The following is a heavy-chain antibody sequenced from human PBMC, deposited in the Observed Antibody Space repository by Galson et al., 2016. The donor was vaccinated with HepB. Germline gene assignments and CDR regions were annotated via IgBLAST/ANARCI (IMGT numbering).Heavy chain of an antibody. CDR2: LSYSGST. Sequence: ETLSLTCTVSGASISSYSWSWIRQSPGKGLEWIGYLSYSGSTNYNPSLKSRVTISVDTSKTQFFLKLTSVTAADTAVYYCARGHYRSWSAYYTAFYFDSWGQGTLITVS. CDR3: ARGHYRSWSAYYTAFYFDS. J-gene: IGHJ4*02. CDR1: GASISSYS. V-gene: IGHV4-59*01. D-gene: IGHD3-3*01.